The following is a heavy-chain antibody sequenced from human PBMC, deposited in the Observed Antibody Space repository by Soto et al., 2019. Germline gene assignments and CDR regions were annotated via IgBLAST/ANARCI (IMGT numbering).Heavy chain of an antibody. CDR2: INHSGST. V-gene: IGHV4-34*01. CDR3: ARGWGRIFDY. CDR1: GGSFSGYY. J-gene: IGHJ4*02. Sequence: QVQLQQWGAGLLKPSETLSLTCAVYGGSFSGYYWSWIRQPPGKGLEWIGEINHSGSTNYNPSLKSRVTISVDTSKNPFSLKLSSVTAADTAVYYCARGWGRIFDYWGQGTLVTVSS. D-gene: IGHD7-27*01.